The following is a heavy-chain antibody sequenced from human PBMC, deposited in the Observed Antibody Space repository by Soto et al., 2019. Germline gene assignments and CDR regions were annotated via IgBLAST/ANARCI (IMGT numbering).Heavy chain of an antibody. D-gene: IGHD5-18*01. V-gene: IGHV3-9*01. CDR1: GFTFDDYA. J-gene: IGHJ4*02. CDR2: ISWNSGSL. CDR3: AKDCLPRTAMVPLCY. Sequence: GGSLRLSCAASGFTFDDYAMHWVRQAPGKGLEWVSGISWNSGSLGYADSVKGRFTISRGNAKNSLYLQMNSLRAEDTALYYCAKDCLPRTAMVPLCYWGQGTLVTVSS.